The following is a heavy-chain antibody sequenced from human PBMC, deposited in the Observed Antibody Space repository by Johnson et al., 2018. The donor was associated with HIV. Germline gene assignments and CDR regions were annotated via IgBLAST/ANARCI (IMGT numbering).Heavy chain of an antibody. CDR1: GFTFSSYA. CDR2: ITGNGGST. D-gene: IGHD3-16*01. J-gene: IGHJ3*02. CDR3: ARDPLENDYIWGQGAFDI. V-gene: IGHV3-64*01. Sequence: EVQLVESGGGLVQPGGSLRLSCAASGFTFSSYAINWVRKAPGKGLEYVSGITGNGGSTYYANSVKGRFTISRDNSKNTLYLQMGSLRAEDMAVYYCARDPLENDYIWGQGAFDIWGQGTMVTVSS.